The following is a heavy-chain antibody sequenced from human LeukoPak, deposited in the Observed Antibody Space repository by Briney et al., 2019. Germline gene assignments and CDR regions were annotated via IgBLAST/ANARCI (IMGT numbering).Heavy chain of an antibody. CDR2: IYYSGST. J-gene: IGHJ3*02. CDR1: GGSISSSSYY. D-gene: IGHD3-22*01. V-gene: IGHV4-39*07. CDR3: ARNLWPNYYDSSGSPLI. Sequence: PSETLSLTCTVSGGSISSSSYYWGWIRQPPGKGLEWIGSIYYSGSTYYNPSLKSRVTISVDTSKNQFSLKLSSVTAADTAVYYCARNLWPNYYDSSGSPLIWGQGTMVTVSS.